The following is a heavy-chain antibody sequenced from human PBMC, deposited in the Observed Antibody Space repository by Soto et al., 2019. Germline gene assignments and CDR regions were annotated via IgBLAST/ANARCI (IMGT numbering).Heavy chain of an antibody. Sequence: SETLSLTCAVSGGSISNSGFSCSWIRQSPGKGLEWIGYISRFDNTYLHPSFESRLSMSIDRSTNKFTLHLSSVTAEDMAIYYCGRGGGYVAFDNWGQG. J-gene: IGHJ4*02. CDR3: GRGGGYVAFDN. CDR1: GGSISNSGFS. D-gene: IGHD2-15*01. CDR2: ISRFDNT. V-gene: IGHV4-30-2*06.